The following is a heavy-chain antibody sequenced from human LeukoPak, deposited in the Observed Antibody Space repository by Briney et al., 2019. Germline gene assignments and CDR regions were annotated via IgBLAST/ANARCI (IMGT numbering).Heavy chain of an antibody. V-gene: IGHV4-31*03. CDR3: ARDRGPYSGYDSYYFDY. CDR1: GGSISSGGYY. J-gene: IGHJ4*02. Sequence: PSQTLSLTCTVSGGSISSGGYYWSWIRQHPGKGLEWIGHIYYSGSTYYNPSLKGRVTISVDTSKNQFSLKLSSVTAADTAVYYCARDRGPYSGYDSYYFDYWGQGTLVTVSS. D-gene: IGHD5-12*01. CDR2: IYYSGST.